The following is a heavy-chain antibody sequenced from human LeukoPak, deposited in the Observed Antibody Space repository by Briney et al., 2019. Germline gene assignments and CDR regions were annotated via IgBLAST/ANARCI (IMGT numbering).Heavy chain of an antibody. Sequence: SETLSLTCTVSGXSISSYYWSWIRQPPGKGLEWIGYIYYSGSTNYNPSLKSRVTISVDTSKNQFSLKLSSVTAADTAVYYCARQPYSSSWFDYWGQGTLVTVSS. CDR3: ARQPYSSSWFDY. D-gene: IGHD6-13*01. CDR1: GXSISSYY. V-gene: IGHV4-59*08. J-gene: IGHJ4*02. CDR2: IYYSGST.